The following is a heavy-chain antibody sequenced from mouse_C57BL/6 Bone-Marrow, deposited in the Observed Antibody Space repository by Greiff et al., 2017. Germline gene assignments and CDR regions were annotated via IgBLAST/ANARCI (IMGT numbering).Heavy chain of an antibody. Sequence: EVKLQESGPGLVKPSQSLSLTCSVTGYSITSGYYWNWIRQFPGNKLEWMGYISYDGSNNYNPSLKNRISITRDTSKNQFFLKLNSVTTEDTATYYCALYGSSHWYFDVWGTGTTVTVSS. D-gene: IGHD1-1*01. CDR2: ISYDGSN. CDR1: GYSITSGYY. V-gene: IGHV3-6*01. J-gene: IGHJ1*03. CDR3: ALYGSSHWYFDV.